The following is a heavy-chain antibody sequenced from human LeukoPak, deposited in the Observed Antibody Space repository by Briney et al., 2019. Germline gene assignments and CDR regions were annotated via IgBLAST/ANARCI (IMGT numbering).Heavy chain of an antibody. V-gene: IGHV1-69*13. CDR3: AREVYCSSTSCDPDY. D-gene: IGHD2-2*01. Sequence: VASVKVSCKASGGTFSSYAISWVRQAPGQGLEWMGGIIPIFGTANYAQKFQGRVTITADESTSTACMELSSLRSEDTAVYYCAREVYCSSTSCDPDYWGQGTLVTVSS. J-gene: IGHJ4*02. CDR1: GGTFSSYA. CDR2: IIPIFGTA.